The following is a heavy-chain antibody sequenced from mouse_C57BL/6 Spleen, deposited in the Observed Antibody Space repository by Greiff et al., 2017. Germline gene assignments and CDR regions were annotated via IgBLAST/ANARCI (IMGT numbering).Heavy chain of an antibody. Sequence: EVKLQESGPGLVKPSQSLSLTCSVTGYSITSGYYWIWLRQFPGNKLEWMGYISYDGSNNYNPSLKNRISITRDTSKNQFFLKLNSVTTEDTATYYCARVYYGSSWYCDVWGTGTTVTVSS. CDR3: ARVYYGSSWYCDV. CDR2: ISYDGSN. V-gene: IGHV3-6*01. J-gene: IGHJ1*03. CDR1: GYSITSGYY. D-gene: IGHD1-1*01.